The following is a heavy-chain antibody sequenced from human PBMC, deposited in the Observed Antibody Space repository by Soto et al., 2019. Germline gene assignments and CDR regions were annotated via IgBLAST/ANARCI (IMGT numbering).Heavy chain of an antibody. CDR1: GFTVSSNY. J-gene: IGHJ4*02. CDR2: IYSGGST. Sequence: EVQLVESGGGLVQPGGSLRLSCAASGFTVSSNYMSWVRQAPGKGLEWVSVIYSGGSTYYADSVKGRLTISRDNSKNTLYLQMNSLRAEDTAVYYCARDTESSGYALDYWGQGTLVTVSS. V-gene: IGHV3-66*01. CDR3: ARDTESSGYALDY. D-gene: IGHD3-22*01.